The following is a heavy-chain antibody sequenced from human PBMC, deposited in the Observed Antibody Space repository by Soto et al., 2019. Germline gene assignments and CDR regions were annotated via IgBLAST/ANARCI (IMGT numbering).Heavy chain of an antibody. Sequence: PGGSLRLYCAASGFTFTSYGMHWVRQAPGKGLEWVAVIWADGNHKYYADSVKGRFTLSRDNSKNTLNLQMDSLGAEDTAVYYCVRERGPFNAFDIWGQGTMVTVSS. CDR2: IWADGNHK. CDR1: GFTFTSYG. V-gene: IGHV3-33*01. CDR3: VRERGPFNAFDI. J-gene: IGHJ3*02.